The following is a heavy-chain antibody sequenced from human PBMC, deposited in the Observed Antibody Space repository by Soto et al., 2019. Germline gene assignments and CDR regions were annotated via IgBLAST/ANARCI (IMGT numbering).Heavy chain of an antibody. J-gene: IGHJ4*02. Sequence: SVKVSCKASGYTFTSYDIYWVRQATGQGLEWMGWLNPNTGDSAYAQKFQGRISVTSDTSINTVHMELSSLRSEDTAVYYCARRAETNGWNGFGADKYYFDFWGQGTLVTVSS. V-gene: IGHV1-8*01. CDR3: ARRAETNGWNGFGADKYYFDF. D-gene: IGHD1-1*01. CDR2: LNPNTGDS. CDR1: GYTFTSYD.